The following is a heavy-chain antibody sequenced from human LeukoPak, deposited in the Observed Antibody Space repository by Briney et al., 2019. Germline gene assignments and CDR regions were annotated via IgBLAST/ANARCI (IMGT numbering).Heavy chain of an antibody. CDR3: ARDTAMATFDY. D-gene: IGHD5-18*01. J-gene: IGHJ4*02. Sequence: PGGSLRLSCAASGFTFSSYAMSWVRQAPGKGLEWVSVIYSGGTTYYADSVKGRFTISRDNSKNTLYLQMNSLRAEDTAVYYCARDTAMATFDYWGQGTLVTVSS. CDR2: IYSGGTT. CDR1: GFTFSSYA. V-gene: IGHV3-66*01.